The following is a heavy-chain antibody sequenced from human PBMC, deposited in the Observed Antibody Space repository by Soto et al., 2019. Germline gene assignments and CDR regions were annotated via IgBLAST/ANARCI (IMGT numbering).Heavy chain of an antibody. CDR2: IIPIFGTA. Sequence: SVKVSCKASGGTFSSYAISWVRQAPGQGLEWMGGIIPIFGTANYAQKFQGRVTITADKSTSTAYMELSSLRSEDKAVYYCARADHLTYSSSSGHYYYYYGMDVCGQRTTVTVSS. V-gene: IGHV1-69*06. CDR3: ARADHLTYSSSSGHYYYYYGMDV. D-gene: IGHD6-6*01. CDR1: GGTFSSYA. J-gene: IGHJ6*02.